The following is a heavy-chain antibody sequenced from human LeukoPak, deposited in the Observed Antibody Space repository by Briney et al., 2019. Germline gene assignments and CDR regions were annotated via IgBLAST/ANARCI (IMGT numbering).Heavy chain of an antibody. D-gene: IGHD6-6*01. CDR2: IKQDGSEK. J-gene: IGHJ4*02. CDR1: GFTFSSYW. Sequence: GGSLRLSCAASGFTFSSYWMSWVRQAPGKGLEWVANIKQDGSEKYYVDSVKGRFTISRDNAKNSLYLQMNSLRAEDTAVYYCAREYEYSSLSALDYWGQGTLVTVSS. CDR3: AREYEYSSLSALDY. V-gene: IGHV3-7*01.